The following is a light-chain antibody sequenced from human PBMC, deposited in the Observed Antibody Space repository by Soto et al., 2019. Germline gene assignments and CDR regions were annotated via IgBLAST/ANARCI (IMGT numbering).Light chain of an antibody. J-gene: IGLJ1*01. V-gene: IGLV2-23*01. CDR3: CSYAGSSTYV. CDR2: EGS. Sequence: QSALTQPASVSGSPGQSITISCTGTSSDVGSYNVVSWYQQHPDKAPKLMIYEGSKRPSGVSNRFSGSKSGNTASLTISGLQAEDEADYYCCSYAGSSTYVFGTGTQLTVL. CDR1: SSDVGSYNV.